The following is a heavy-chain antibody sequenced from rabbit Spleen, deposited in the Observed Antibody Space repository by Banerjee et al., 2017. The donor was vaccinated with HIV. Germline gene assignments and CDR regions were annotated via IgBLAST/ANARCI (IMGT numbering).Heavy chain of an antibody. V-gene: IGHV1S45*01. D-gene: IGHD8-1*01. CDR2: INTSTGTT. CDR3: ARDAGTSFSTYGMDL. Sequence: QEQVEESGGGLVKPEGSLTLTCKASGFSLNSDYVMCWVRQAPGKGLEWIGCINTSTGTTVYATWAKGRFTISRTSSPSVTLQMTSLTAADTATYFCARDAGTSFSTYGMDLWGPGTLVTVS. J-gene: IGHJ6*01. CDR1: GFSLNSDYV.